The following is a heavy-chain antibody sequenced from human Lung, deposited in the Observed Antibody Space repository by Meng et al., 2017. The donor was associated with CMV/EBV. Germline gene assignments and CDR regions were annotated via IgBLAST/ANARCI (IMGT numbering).Heavy chain of an antibody. J-gene: IGHJ3*02. CDR3: AGPEKWRNTPNDIFDI. D-gene: IGHD1-14*01. Sequence: GSXRLXCSVSGWSISGYYWSWVRLPPGKGLEYIGDVHFTGRTNYNPSLKSRVTISVDVSKKQFSLKLTSVTAADTAVYYCAGPEKWRNTPNDIFDIWVQGTXVTVAS. CDR2: VHFTGRT. CDR1: GWSISGYY. V-gene: IGHV4-59*03.